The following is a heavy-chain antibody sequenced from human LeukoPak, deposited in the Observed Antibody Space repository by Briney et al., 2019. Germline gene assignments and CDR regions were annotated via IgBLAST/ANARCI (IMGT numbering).Heavy chain of an antibody. CDR3: ARAGSRFISSPY. CDR2: IYYSGST. D-gene: IGHD2-15*01. V-gene: IGHV4-59*01. J-gene: IGHJ4*02. Sequence: SETLSLTCTVSGGSISTYNWSSIPQPPGKGLEWIGYIYYSGSTNYNPSLKSRVTISVDTSKNQFSLKLSSVTAADTAVYYCARAGSRFISSPYWGQGTLVTVSS. CDR1: GGSISTYN.